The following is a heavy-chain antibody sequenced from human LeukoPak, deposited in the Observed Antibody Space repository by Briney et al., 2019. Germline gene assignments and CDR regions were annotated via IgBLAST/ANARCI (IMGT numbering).Heavy chain of an antibody. J-gene: IGHJ6*02. CDR3: AKDRRGGYGGNSDYYYGMDV. V-gene: IGHV3-23*01. CDR2: ISGSGDST. CDR1: GLTFRNFW. Sequence: PGGSLRLSCAASGLTFRNFWMCWVRQAPGKGLEWVSSISGSGDSTYYADSVKGRFTISRDNSKNTLYLQMSSLRAEDTAVYYCAKDRRGGYGGNSDYYYGMDVWGQGTTVTVSS. D-gene: IGHD4-23*01.